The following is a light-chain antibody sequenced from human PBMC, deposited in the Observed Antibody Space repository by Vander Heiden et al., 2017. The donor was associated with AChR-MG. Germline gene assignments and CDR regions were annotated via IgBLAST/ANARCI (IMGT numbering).Light chain of an antibody. Sequence: DIVMTQTPLSLSVTPGQPASISCKSSQSLLHSDGKTYLYWYLQKPGQSPQLLIYDVSSRCSGVPDRFSGSGSGTDFTLTVSRVEAEDVGVYYCMQAVHLPRTFGQGTKVEIK. CDR3: MQAVHLPRT. V-gene: IGKV2-29*02. J-gene: IGKJ1*01. CDR2: DVS. CDR1: QSLLHSDGKTY.